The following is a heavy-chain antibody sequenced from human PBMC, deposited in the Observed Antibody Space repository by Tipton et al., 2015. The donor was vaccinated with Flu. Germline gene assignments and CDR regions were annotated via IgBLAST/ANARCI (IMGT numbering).Heavy chain of an antibody. CDR3: ARGGRSLPNYDF. D-gene: IGHD5/OR15-5a*01. Sequence: TLSLTCAVSGYSIRSSNYYWGWIRQPPGKGLEWIGNIFHSGNSYHNPSLKSRVTMSVETSKNQFSLKLSSVTAADTAVYYCARGGRSLPNYDFWGQGTLLTVSS. CDR2: IFHSGNS. CDR1: GYSIRSSNYY. V-gene: IGHV4-38-2*01. J-gene: IGHJ4*02.